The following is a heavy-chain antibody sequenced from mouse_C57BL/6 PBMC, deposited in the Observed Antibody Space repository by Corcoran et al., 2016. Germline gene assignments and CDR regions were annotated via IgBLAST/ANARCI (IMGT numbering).Heavy chain of an antibody. V-gene: IGHV1-80*01. CDR1: GYAFSSYW. CDR2: IYPGDGDT. J-gene: IGHJ2*01. CDR3: ARKRLYGSSPFDY. Sequence: QVQLQQSGAELVKPGASVKISCKAYGYAFSSYWMNWVKQRPGKGLEWIGQIYPGDGDTNYNGKFKGKATLTADKSSSTAYMQRSSLTSEDSAVYFCARKRLYGSSPFDYWGQGTTLTVSS. D-gene: IGHD1-1*01.